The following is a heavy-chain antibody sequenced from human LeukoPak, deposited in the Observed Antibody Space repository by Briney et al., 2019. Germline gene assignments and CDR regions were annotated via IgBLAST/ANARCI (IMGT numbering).Heavy chain of an antibody. J-gene: IGHJ4*02. V-gene: IGHV3-30-3*01. CDR1: GFTFSSYA. CDR2: ISYDGSNK. CDR3: AGRSYFDY. Sequence: PGRSLRLSCAASGFTFSSYAMHWVRQAPGKGLEWVAVISYDGSNKYYADSVKGRFTISRDSSKNTLYLQMNSLRAEDTAVYYCAGRSYFDYWGQGTLVTVSS.